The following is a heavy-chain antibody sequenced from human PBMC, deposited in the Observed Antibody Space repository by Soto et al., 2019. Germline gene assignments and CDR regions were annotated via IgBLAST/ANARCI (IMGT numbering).Heavy chain of an antibody. D-gene: IGHD3-10*01. V-gene: IGHV3-13*01. J-gene: IGHJ4*02. CDR3: FAMGMRHTNAWSGAF. CDR2: IGALGDT. Sequence: EVQLVESGGGLVQPGGSLRLSCEASGFTFSGFDMHWVRQGTGEDLEWVSGIGALGDTFYADSGKGRFTTSRETATNSLYLRMNNVRAEDTAVYYCFAMGMRHTNAWSGAFGGRGTRVAVS. CDR1: GFTFSGFD.